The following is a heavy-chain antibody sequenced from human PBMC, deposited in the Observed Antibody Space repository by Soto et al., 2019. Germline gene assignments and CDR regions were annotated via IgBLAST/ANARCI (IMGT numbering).Heavy chain of an antibody. Sequence: QVQLQQWGAGLLKPSETLSLTCAVYGGSFSGYYWRWIRQPPGKGLEWIGEINHSGSTNYNPSLKSRVTISVDTSKNQFSLKLSSVTAADTAVYYCARGERGYDSSYYFDYWGQGTLVTVSS. CDR1: GGSFSGYY. CDR2: INHSGST. V-gene: IGHV4-34*01. CDR3: ARGERGYDSSYYFDY. J-gene: IGHJ4*02. D-gene: IGHD5-12*01.